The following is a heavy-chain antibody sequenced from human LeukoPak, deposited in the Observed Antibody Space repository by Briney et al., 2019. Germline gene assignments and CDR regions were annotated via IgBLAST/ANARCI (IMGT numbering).Heavy chain of an antibody. CDR2: IWYDGSKK. D-gene: IGHD5-18*01. CDR3: ARDLLGYSYDAYYFDF. CDR1: GSTFSSHG. V-gene: IGHV3-33*01. J-gene: IGHJ4*02. Sequence: GGSLRLSCAASGSTFSSHGMHRVRQAPGKGLEWVAVIWYDGSKKYHADSVKGRFTISRDNSKNTLYLQMNSLRAEDTAVYYCARDLLGYSYDAYYFDFWGQGTLVTVSS.